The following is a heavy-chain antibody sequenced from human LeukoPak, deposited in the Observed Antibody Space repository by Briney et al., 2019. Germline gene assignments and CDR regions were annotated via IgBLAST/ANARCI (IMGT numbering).Heavy chain of an antibody. V-gene: IGHV3-15*01. Sequence: GGSLRLSCAASGFTFSNAWMSWVRQAPGKGLEWVGCIKSKTDGGTTDYAAPVKGRFTISRDDSTNTLYLPMTSLKTEDTAVYYCTTSLAPAPRWQWLVSTDLPNFDYWGQGTLVTVSS. CDR2: IKSKTDGGTT. CDR1: GFTFSNAW. CDR3: TTSLAPAPRWQWLVSTDLPNFDY. D-gene: IGHD6-19*01. J-gene: IGHJ4*02.